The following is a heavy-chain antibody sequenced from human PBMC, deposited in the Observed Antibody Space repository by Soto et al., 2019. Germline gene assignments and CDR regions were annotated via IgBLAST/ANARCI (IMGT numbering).Heavy chain of an antibody. Sequence: QVQLQQWGAGLLKPSETLSLTCAVYGGSFSGYYWSWIRQPPGKGLEWIGEINHSGSTNYNPSLKSRVTISVDTSKNQFSLKLSSVTAADTAVYYCARAVLVVPAAAGGGWFDPWGQGTLVTVSS. CDR3: ARAVLVVPAAAGGGWFDP. CDR2: INHSGST. CDR1: GGSFSGYY. J-gene: IGHJ5*02. D-gene: IGHD2-2*01. V-gene: IGHV4-34*01.